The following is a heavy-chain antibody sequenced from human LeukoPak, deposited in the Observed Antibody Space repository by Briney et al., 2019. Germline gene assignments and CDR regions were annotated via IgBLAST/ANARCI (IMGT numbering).Heavy chain of an antibody. V-gene: IGHV4-38-2*02. J-gene: IGHJ4*02. CDR3: ARDLRGSGYD. CDR1: GYSISSGYY. CDR2: IYHSGST. D-gene: IGHD5-12*01. Sequence: PSETLSLTCTVSGYSISSGYYWGWIRQPPGKGLEYIGSIYHSGSTYYNPSLKSRVTISVDTSKNQFSLKLSSVTAADTAVYYCARDLRGSGYDWGQGTLVTVSS.